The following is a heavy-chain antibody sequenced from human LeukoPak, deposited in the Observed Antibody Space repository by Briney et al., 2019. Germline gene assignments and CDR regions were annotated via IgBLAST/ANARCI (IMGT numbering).Heavy chain of an antibody. CDR3: AREGHIWFGELTDAFDI. V-gene: IGHV3-48*02. Sequence: GRSLRLSCAASGFTFSSYGMHWVRQAPGKGLEWVSYISSSSTIYYADSVKGRFTISRDNAKNSLYLQMNSLRDEDTAVYYCAREGHIWFGELTDAFDIWGQGTMVTVSS. D-gene: IGHD3-10*01. CDR2: ISSSSTI. CDR1: GFTFSSYG. J-gene: IGHJ3*02.